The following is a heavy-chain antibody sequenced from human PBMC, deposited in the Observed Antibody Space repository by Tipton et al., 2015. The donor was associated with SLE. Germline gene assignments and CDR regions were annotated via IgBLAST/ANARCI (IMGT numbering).Heavy chain of an antibody. Sequence: LRLSCTVSGGSISSYYWSWIRQPPGKGLEWIGYIYYSGSTNYNPSLKSRVTISVDTSKNQFSLKLSSVTAADTAVYYCARERGNRANFDYWGQGTLVTVSS. V-gene: IGHV4-59*01. CDR1: GGSISSYY. CDR3: ARERGNRANFDY. CDR2: IYYSGST. J-gene: IGHJ4*02. D-gene: IGHD1/OR15-1a*01.